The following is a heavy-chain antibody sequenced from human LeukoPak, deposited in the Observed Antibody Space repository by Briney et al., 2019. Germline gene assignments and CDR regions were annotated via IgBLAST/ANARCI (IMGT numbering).Heavy chain of an antibody. D-gene: IGHD3-9*01. CDR2: INHSGST. Sequence: PSETLSLTCAVYGGSFSGYYWSWIRQPPGKGLEWIGEINHSGSTNYNPSLKSRVTISVDTSKNQFSLKLSSVTAADTAVYYCARGEELGYDILTGYYTLYYFDYWGQGTLVTVSS. CDR3: ARGEELGYDILTGYYTLYYFDY. V-gene: IGHV4-34*01. CDR1: GGSFSGYY. J-gene: IGHJ4*02.